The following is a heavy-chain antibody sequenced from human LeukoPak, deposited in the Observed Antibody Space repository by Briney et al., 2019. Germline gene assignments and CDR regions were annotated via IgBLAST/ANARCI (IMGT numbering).Heavy chain of an antibody. Sequence: SVKVSCQASGGTFRSYAISWVRPAPGQELEWMGGIIPIFGTANYAQKFQGRVTITADKSTSTAYMELSSLRSEDTAVYYCARVGWGEQWPPSAGAFDIWGQGTMVTVSS. J-gene: IGHJ3*02. CDR3: ARVGWGEQWPPSAGAFDI. CDR2: IIPIFGTA. V-gene: IGHV1-69*06. D-gene: IGHD6-19*01. CDR1: GGTFRSYA.